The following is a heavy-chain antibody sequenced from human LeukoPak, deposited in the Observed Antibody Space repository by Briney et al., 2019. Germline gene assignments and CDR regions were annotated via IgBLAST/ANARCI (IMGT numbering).Heavy chain of an antibody. CDR3: ARDSHPYYYDSSGYTY. J-gene: IGHJ4*02. Sequence: GGSLRLSYAASEFTFSSYWMHWVGQAPGKGLVWVSRINSDGRSTSYADSVKGRFTISRDNAKNTLYLQMNSLRAEDTAVYYCARDSHPYYYDSSGYTYWGQGTLVTVSS. V-gene: IGHV3-74*01. D-gene: IGHD3-22*01. CDR1: EFTFSSYW. CDR2: INSDGRST.